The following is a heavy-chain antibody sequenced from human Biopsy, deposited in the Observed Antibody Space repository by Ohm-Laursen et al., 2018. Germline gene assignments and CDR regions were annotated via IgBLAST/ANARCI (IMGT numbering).Heavy chain of an antibody. Sequence: VTLSLTCGVSGGSMTGYEWSWIRLAPGKGLEWIGYIYYSGGTKYNPSLASRVTFSVDMSKSQFSLKLYSVTAADTAVYYCARVEAGTYDALDIWGQGTLVAVSA. CDR1: GGSMTGYE. V-gene: IGHV4-59*01. CDR2: IYYSGGT. D-gene: IGHD1-26*01. CDR3: ARVEAGTYDALDI. J-gene: IGHJ3*02.